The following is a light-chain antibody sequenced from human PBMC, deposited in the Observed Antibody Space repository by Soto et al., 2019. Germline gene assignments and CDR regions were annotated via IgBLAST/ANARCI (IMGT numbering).Light chain of an antibody. CDR3: CSYAGSYTFNYV. CDR2: DVS. CDR1: SSDVGGYNY. V-gene: IGLV2-11*01. J-gene: IGLJ1*01. Sequence: QSALTQPRSVSGSPGQSVTISCTGTSSDVGGYNYVSWYQQHPGKAPKLMIYDVSKRPSGVPDRFSGSKSGNTASLTISGLQAEDEADYYCCSYAGSYTFNYVFGTGTKLTVI.